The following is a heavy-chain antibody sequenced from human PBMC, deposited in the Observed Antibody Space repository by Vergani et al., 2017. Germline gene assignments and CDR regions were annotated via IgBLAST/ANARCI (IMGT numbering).Heavy chain of an antibody. CDR1: GGSISSSSYY. CDR3: ARDPVVADDAFDI. CDR2: IYYSGST. D-gene: IGHD3-22*01. V-gene: IGHV4-39*07. Sequence: QLQLQESGPGLVKPSETLSLTCTVSGGSISSSSYYWGWIRQPPGKGLEWIGSIYYSGSTNYNPSLKSRVTISVDTSKNQFSLKLSSVTAADTAVYYCARDPVVADDAFDIWGQGTMVTVSS. J-gene: IGHJ3*02.